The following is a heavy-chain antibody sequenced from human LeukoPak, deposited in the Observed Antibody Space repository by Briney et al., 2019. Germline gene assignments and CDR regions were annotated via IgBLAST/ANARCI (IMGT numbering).Heavy chain of an antibody. CDR3: ARSGSGSFYNA. CDR1: GFTFSNYW. V-gene: IGHV3-74*01. D-gene: IGHD3-10*01. J-gene: IGHJ4*02. Sequence: GGSLRLSCAASGFTFSNYWMHWVRQVPGKGLVWVSRINSDGSTTNYADSVKGRFTISRGNAKNTLYLQMNSLRAEDTAVYYCARSGSGSFYNAWGQGTLLTVSS. CDR2: INSDGSTT.